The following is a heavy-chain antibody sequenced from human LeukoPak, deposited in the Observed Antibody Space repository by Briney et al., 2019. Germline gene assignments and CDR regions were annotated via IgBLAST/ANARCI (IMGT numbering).Heavy chain of an antibody. J-gene: IGHJ4*02. D-gene: IGHD4-17*01. Sequence: GGSLRLSCAASGFTFSSYGMHWVRQAPGKGLEWVAFIRYDGSNKYYADSVKGRFTISRDNSKNTLDLQMNSLRAEDTAVYYCARESGSVTSEVNFDYWGQGTLVTVSS. CDR2: IRYDGSNK. CDR1: GFTFSSYG. CDR3: ARESGSVTSEVNFDY. V-gene: IGHV3-30*02.